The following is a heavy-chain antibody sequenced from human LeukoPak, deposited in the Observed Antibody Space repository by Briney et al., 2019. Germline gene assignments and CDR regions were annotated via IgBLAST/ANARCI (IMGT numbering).Heavy chain of an antibody. D-gene: IGHD1-1*01. V-gene: IGHV4-39*01. CDR3: ATWRTAKTGFVY. Sequence: PSETLTLTCTVSGGSISNDNYYWARIRQPPGKGLECIGSIYYSGSPYCNPSLKSRVTISVDTSKNQFSLRLSSVTAADTAVYYCATWRTAKTGFVYRGERALVTVSS. CDR1: GGSISNDNYY. J-gene: IGHJ4*02. CDR2: IYYSGSP.